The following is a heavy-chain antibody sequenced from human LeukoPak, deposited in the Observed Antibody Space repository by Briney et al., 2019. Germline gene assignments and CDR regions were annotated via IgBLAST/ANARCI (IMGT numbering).Heavy chain of an antibody. J-gene: IGHJ4*02. D-gene: IGHD3-22*01. CDR2: ISWNSGSI. CDR3: AKGVWNYCDTPFDY. V-gene: IGHV3-9*01. CDR1: GFTFDDYA. Sequence: GGSLRLSCAASGFTFDDYAMHWVRQAPGKGLEWVSGISWNSGSIGYADSVKGRFTISRDNAKNSLYLQMNSLRAEDTALYYCAKGVWNYCDTPFDYWGQGTLVTVSS.